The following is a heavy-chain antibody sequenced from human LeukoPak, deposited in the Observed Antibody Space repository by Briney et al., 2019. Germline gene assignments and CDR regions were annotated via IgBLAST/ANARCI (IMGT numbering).Heavy chain of an antibody. CDR3: AGDIVVGQAFDI. CDR1: GYTFTSYA. CDR2: IIPIFGTA. Sequence: SVKVSCKASGYTFTSYAISWVRQAPGQGLEWMGGIIPIFGTANYAQKFQGRVTITADESTSTAYMELSSLRSEDTAVYYCAGDIVVGQAFDIWGQGTMVTVSS. V-gene: IGHV1-69*13. J-gene: IGHJ3*02. D-gene: IGHD2-15*01.